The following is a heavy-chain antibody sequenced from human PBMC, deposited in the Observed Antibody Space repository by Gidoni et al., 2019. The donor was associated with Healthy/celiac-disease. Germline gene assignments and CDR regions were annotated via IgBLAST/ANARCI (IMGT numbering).Heavy chain of an antibody. CDR3: AGGTAVRGVNSSGY. CDR1: AATFSSFA. J-gene: IGHJ4*02. CDR2: IIPIFGTA. D-gene: IGHD3-10*01. V-gene: IGHV1-69*01. Sequence: QVQLVQPGAEVKTPGSSVQVPCLASAATFSSFAISWVRQAPGQGLEWMGGIIPIFGTANYAQKSQGRVTITANESTSTAYMELSSLRSEDTAVYYCAGGTAVRGVNSSGYWGQGTLVTVSS.